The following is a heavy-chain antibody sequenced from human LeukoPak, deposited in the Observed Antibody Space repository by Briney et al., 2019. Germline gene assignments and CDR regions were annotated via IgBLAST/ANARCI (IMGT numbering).Heavy chain of an antibody. CDR2: IYTGGSI. CDR1: GGSINSFY. Sequence: SETLSLTCTVSGGSINSFYWSWIRQPAGKGLEWIGRIYTGGSIDYNPSLKSRVIISVDKSKSQFSLKLNSVTAADTAVYYCARGRDYYYYMDVWGKGTTVTVSS. J-gene: IGHJ6*03. V-gene: IGHV4-4*07. CDR3: ARGRDYYYYMDV.